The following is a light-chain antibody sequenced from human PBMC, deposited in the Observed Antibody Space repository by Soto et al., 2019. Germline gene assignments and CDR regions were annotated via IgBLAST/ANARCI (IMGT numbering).Light chain of an antibody. CDR2: SNN. Sequence: QSVLTQPPSASGTPGQRVTISCSGSSSNIGTYTVNWYQQLPGMAPKLLIHSNNHRPSGVPDRFSGSKSGTSASLAISGLQSEYEANYYCATWDDSLNGMVFGGGTKVTVL. J-gene: IGLJ3*02. CDR1: SSNIGTYT. V-gene: IGLV1-44*01. CDR3: ATWDDSLNGMV.